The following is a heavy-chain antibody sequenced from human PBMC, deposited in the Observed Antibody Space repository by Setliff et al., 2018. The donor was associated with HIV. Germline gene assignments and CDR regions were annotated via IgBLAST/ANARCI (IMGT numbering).Heavy chain of an antibody. CDR3: ARSGHVWYYDFWSGYPPLDY. J-gene: IGHJ4*02. Sequence: SETLSLTCAVYGGSFSGYYWSWIRQPPGKGLEWIGHIYYSGSTSYNPSLKSRVTISVDTSTNVFSLKLSSVTAADTAVYYCARSGHVWYYDFWSGYPPLDYWGQGTLVTVSS. CDR1: GGSFSGYY. D-gene: IGHD3-3*01. V-gene: IGHV4-34*01. CDR2: IYYSGST.